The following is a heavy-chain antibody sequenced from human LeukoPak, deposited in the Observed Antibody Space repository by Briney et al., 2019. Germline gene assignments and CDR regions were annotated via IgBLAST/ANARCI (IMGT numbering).Heavy chain of an antibody. D-gene: IGHD3-10*01. CDR2: IYYSGST. J-gene: IGHJ6*02. Sequence: PSETLSLTCTVSGGSVSSGSYYWSWIRQPPGEGLEWIGYIYYSGSTNYNPSLKSRVTISVDTSKNQFSLKLSSVTAADTAVYYCARDSGYGMDVWGRGTTVTVSS. CDR3: ARDSGYGMDV. CDR1: GGSVSSGSYY. V-gene: IGHV4-61*01.